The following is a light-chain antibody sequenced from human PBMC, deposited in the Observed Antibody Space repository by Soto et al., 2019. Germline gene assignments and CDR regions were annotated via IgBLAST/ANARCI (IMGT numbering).Light chain of an antibody. CDR1: QSVSSSY. J-gene: IGKJ1*01. V-gene: IGKV3-20*01. Sequence: EIVLTRSPGTRSWSPWGRATLSCRASQSVSSSYLAWYQQRPGQAPRLLIYGASIRAAGVPDRFSGGGSGTDFTLTISRLEPEDFAVYYCQQYGNSPRTFGLGTKVDIK. CDR2: GAS. CDR3: QQYGNSPRT.